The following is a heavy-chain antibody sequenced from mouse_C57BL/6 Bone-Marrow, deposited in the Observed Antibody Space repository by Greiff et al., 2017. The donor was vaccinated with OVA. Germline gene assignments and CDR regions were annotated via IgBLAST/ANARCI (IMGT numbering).Heavy chain of an antibody. V-gene: IGHV1-76*01. CDR1: GYTFTDYY. CDR2: IYPGSGNT. D-gene: IGHD1-1*01. J-gene: IGHJ2*01. CDR3: ARSPYYYGSSQYYCDY. Sequence: QVQLKESGAELVRPGASVKLSCKASGYTFTDYYINWVKQRPGQGLEWIARIYPGSGNTYYNEKFKGKATLTAEKSSSTAYMQLSSLTSEDSAVYFCARSPYYYGSSQYYCDYWGQGTTLTVSS.